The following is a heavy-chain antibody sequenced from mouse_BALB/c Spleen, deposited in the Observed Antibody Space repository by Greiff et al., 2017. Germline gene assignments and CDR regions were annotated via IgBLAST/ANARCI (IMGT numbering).Heavy chain of an antibody. V-gene: IGHV5-6-5*01. Sequence: EVHLVESGGGLVKPGGSLKLSCAASGFTFSSYAMSWVRQTPEKRLEWVASISSGGSTYYPDSVKGRFTISRDNARNILYLQMSSLRSEDTAMYYCARGGGNYSYYFDYWGQGTTLTVSS. J-gene: IGHJ2*01. CDR2: ISSGGST. D-gene: IGHD2-1*01. CDR3: ARGGGNYSYYFDY. CDR1: GFTFSSYA.